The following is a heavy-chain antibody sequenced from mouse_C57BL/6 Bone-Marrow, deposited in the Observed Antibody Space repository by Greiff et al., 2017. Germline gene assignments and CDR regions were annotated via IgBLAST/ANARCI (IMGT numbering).Heavy chain of an antibody. Sequence: EVKLQESGPGLAKPSQTLSLTCSVTGYSITSDYWNWIRKFPGNKLEYMGYISYSGSTYYNPSLNSRISITRDTSKNQYYLQLNSVTTEDTATYYCARWGYYGSSYRYWDFDVWGTGTTVTVSS. D-gene: IGHD1-1*01. CDR2: ISYSGST. V-gene: IGHV3-8*01. CDR3: ARWGYYGSSYRYWDFDV. J-gene: IGHJ1*03. CDR1: GYSITSDY.